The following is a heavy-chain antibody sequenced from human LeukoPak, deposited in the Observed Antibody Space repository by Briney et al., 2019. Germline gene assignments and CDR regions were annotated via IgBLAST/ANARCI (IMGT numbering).Heavy chain of an antibody. CDR1: GYTFTNFG. CDR2: ISTYNGNT. CDR3: ARGLKEMDV. Sequence: GASVKVSCKASGYTFTNFGISWVRQAPGQRPEWMGWISTYNGNTNYAQNLQDRVTLTTDTSTTTVYMELRSLRSDDTAVYYCARGLKEMDVWGQGTTVTVSS. V-gene: IGHV1-18*04. D-gene: IGHD6-19*01. J-gene: IGHJ6*02.